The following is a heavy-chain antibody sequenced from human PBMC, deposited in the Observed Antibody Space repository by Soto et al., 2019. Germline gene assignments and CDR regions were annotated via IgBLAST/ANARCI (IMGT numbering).Heavy chain of an antibody. D-gene: IGHD6-13*01. Sequence: ASVKVSCKASGYTFTGYYMHWVRQAPGQGLEWMGIINPSSGSTSYAQKFQGRVTMTRDTSTSTVYMELSSLRSEDTAVYYCATALAAAEYYFDYWGQGTLVTVSS. CDR1: GYTFTGYY. CDR3: ATALAAAEYYFDY. V-gene: IGHV1-46*01. CDR2: INPSSGST. J-gene: IGHJ4*02.